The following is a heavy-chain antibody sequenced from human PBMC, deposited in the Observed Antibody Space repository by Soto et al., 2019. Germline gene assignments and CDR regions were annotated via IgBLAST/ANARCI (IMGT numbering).Heavy chain of an antibody. V-gene: IGHV3-74*01. D-gene: IGHD3-10*01. CDR1: GFTFSNYW. CDR3: ARSGSGRHQSV. Sequence: EVQVVESGGGIVQPGGSLRLSCAASGFTFSNYWMHWVRQAPGKGLVWVSRINSDGSSTTYADSVKGRFTISRDNAKNTLYLQMNRLRAGETAVYYCARSGSGRHQSVWGQGTTVTVSS. J-gene: IGHJ6*02. CDR2: INSDGSST.